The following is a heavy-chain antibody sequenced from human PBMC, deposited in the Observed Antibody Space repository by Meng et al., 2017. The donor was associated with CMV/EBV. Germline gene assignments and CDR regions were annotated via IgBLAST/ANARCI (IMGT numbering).Heavy chain of an antibody. CDR2: INYSGGT. D-gene: IGHD6-13*01. CDR1: GGSISSYY. J-gene: IGHJ4*02. V-gene: IGHV4-59*12. Sequence: SETLSLTCTVSGGSISSYYWSWIRQPPGKGLEWVGHINYSGGTNYNPYLTSGVTISVDTTKNQYSLKLSPVTAADTAVYYWSSSKQLAEKHFDYWGQGTLVTVSS. CDR3: SSSKQLAEKHFDY.